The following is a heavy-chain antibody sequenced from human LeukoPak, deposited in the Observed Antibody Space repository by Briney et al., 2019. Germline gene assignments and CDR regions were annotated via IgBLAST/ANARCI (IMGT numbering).Heavy chain of an antibody. V-gene: IGHV3-30*02. CDR2: IRYDGSNK. D-gene: IGHD1-26*01. CDR1: GFTFSSYA. J-gene: IGHJ6*03. CDR3: AKDWEVHYYYYMDV. Sequence: GGSLRLSCAASGFTFSSYAMSWVRQAPGKGLEWVAFIRYDGSNKYYADSVKGRYTISRDNSKNTLYLQMNSLRAEDTAVYYCAKDWEVHYYYYMDVWGKGTTVTISS.